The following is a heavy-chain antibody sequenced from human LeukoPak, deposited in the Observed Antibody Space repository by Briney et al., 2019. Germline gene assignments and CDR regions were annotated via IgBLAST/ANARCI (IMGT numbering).Heavy chain of an antibody. J-gene: IGHJ5*02. Sequence: PSETLSLTCTVSGGSISSYYWSWIRQSAGKGLEWIGRIYASGSTNYNPSLKSRVTMSVDTSKNQFSLKLSSVTAAVTAVYYCARGDRAVAGAWGWFDPWGQGTLVTVSS. CDR2: IYASGST. CDR1: GGSISSYY. CDR3: ARGDRAVAGAWGWFDP. D-gene: IGHD6-19*01. V-gene: IGHV4-4*07.